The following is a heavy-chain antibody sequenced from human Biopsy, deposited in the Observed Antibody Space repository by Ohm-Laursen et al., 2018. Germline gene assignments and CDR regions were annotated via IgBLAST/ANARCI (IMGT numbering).Heavy chain of an antibody. D-gene: IGHD5-18*01. CDR2: IGRDDNE. CDR1: GFSLRTSGIR. Sequence: TQTLTLTCTFSGFSLRTSGIRMSWVRQPPGKALEWLARIGRDDNEFYNTSLKARLTVSKDTSKNQVVLTLTNMDPVDTATYYCARSRAYSFGALEYWGQGILVTVSS. V-gene: IGHV2-70*04. CDR3: ARSRAYSFGALEY. J-gene: IGHJ4*02.